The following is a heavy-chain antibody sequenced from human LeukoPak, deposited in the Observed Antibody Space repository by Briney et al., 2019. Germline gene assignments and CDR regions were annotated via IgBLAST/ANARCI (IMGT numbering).Heavy chain of an antibody. J-gene: IGHJ4*02. D-gene: IGHD1-7*01. Sequence: PSETLSLTRTVSGGSISSGGYYWSWIRQHPGKGLEWIGYIYYSGSTYYNPSLKSRVTISVDTSKNQFSLKLSSVTAADTAVYYCARGNWNYGTYYFDYWGQGTLVTVSS. V-gene: IGHV4-31*03. CDR3: ARGNWNYGTYYFDY. CDR2: IYYSGST. CDR1: GGSISSGGYY.